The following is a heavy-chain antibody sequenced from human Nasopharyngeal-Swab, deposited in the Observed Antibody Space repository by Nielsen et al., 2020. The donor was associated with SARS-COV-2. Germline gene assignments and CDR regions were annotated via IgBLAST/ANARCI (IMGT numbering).Heavy chain of an antibody. CDR3: ARIDSSGPGGDYFDY. V-gene: IGHV1-46*01. CDR2: INPSGGST. Sequence: WVRQAPGEGLEWMGIINPSGGSTSYAQKIQGRVTMTRDTSTSTVYMELSSLRSEDTAVYYCARIDSSGPGGDYFDYWGQGTLVTVSS. J-gene: IGHJ4*02. D-gene: IGHD3-22*01.